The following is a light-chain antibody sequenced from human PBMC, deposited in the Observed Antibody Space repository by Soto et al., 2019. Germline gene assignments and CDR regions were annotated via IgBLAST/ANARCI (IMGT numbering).Light chain of an antibody. CDR2: GAS. Sequence: EIVLTQSPGTLSLSPGERATLSCRASQSVSSSYLAWYQQKPGQAPRLLIYGASSRATGIPDRFSGSGSGTDFTLTIGSLQPDDFANYYCQKYDTYFRYTFGQGTKLDIK. V-gene: IGKV3-20*01. CDR1: QSVSSSY. J-gene: IGKJ2*01. CDR3: QKYDTYFRYT.